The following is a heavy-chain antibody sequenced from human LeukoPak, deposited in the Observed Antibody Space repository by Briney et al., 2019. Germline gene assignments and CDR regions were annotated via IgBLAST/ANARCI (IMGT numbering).Heavy chain of an antibody. CDR2: IYYSGST. CDR1: GGSISSYY. V-gene: IGHV4-59*01. CDR3: ARQAAAIEYFQH. D-gene: IGHD2-2*01. J-gene: IGHJ1*01. Sequence: SETLSLACTVSGGSISSYYWSWIRQPPGKGLEWIGYIYYSGSTNYNPSLKSRVTISVDTSKNQFSLKLSSVTAADTAVYYCARQAAAIEYFQHWGQGTLVTVSS.